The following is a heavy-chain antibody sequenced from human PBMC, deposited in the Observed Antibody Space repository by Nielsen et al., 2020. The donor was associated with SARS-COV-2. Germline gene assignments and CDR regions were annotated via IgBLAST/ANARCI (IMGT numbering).Heavy chain of an antibody. D-gene: IGHD6-13*01. V-gene: IGHV5-51*01. J-gene: IGHJ4*02. Sequence: VRQMPGKGLEWMGSIYPGDSVTRYSPSFQGQVTVSADKSISTAYLQWTSLKASDTAMYYCARLTELHPQLIAAAGFDYWGQGTLVTVSS. CDR2: IYPGDSVT. CDR3: ARLTELHPQLIAAAGFDY.